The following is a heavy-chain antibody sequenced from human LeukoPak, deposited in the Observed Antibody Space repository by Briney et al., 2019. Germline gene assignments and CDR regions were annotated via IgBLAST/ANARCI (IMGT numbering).Heavy chain of an antibody. D-gene: IGHD3-10*01. CDR2: ISAYNGNT. CDR1: GGTFTSYG. CDR3: ARDLLTITMVRGVTSNWFDP. Sequence: RASVKVSCKASGGTFTSYGISWVRQAPGQGLEWMGWISAYNGNTNYAQKLQGRVTMTTDTSTSTAYMELRSLRSDDTAVYYCARDLLTITMVRGVTSNWFDPWGQGTLVTVSS. V-gene: IGHV1-18*01. J-gene: IGHJ5*02.